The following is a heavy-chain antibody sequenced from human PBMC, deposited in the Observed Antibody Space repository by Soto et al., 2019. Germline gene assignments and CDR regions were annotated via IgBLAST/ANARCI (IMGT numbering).Heavy chain of an antibody. CDR3: AGGGVRGVITRTRDYYGMDV. CDR1: GYSFTSYR. V-gene: IGHV5-51*01. Sequence: PGESLKISCKGSGYSFTSYRIGWVRQMPGKGLEWMGIIYPGDSDTRYSPSFQGQVTISADKSISTAYLQWSSLKASDTAMYYCAGGGVRGVITRTRDYYGMDVWGQGTTVPVSS. CDR2: IYPGDSDT. D-gene: IGHD3-10*01. J-gene: IGHJ6*02.